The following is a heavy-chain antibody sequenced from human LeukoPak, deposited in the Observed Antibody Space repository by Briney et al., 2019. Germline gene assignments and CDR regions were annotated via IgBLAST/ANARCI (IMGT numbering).Heavy chain of an antibody. CDR3: ARVGRQGYRSSWYWFDP. V-gene: IGHV1-46*01. D-gene: IGHD6-13*01. CDR1: VYTFTSYY. J-gene: IGHJ5*02. CDR2: INPSGGST. Sequence: ASVRVSCKASVYTFTSYYMHWVRQAPGQGLEWMGIINPSGGSTSYAQKFQGRVTMTRDTSTSTVYMELSSLRSDDTAVYYCARVGRQGYRSSWYWFDPWGQGTLVTVSS.